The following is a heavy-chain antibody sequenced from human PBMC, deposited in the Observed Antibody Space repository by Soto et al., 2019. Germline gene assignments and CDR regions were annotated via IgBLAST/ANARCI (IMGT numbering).Heavy chain of an antibody. V-gene: IGHV3-23*01. J-gene: IGHJ4*02. CDR2: FRTSGDGGTT. D-gene: IGHD3-10*01. CDR3: AKKVNSGPGSQYFDY. Sequence: GGSLRLSCAASGFTFSSYSMSWVRQAPGKGLERVSGFRTSGDGGTTYYADSVKGRFTISRDNSKNMLFLQMNSLRAEDTAIYYCAKKVNSGPGSQYFDYWGQGTLVTVSS. CDR1: GFTFSSYS.